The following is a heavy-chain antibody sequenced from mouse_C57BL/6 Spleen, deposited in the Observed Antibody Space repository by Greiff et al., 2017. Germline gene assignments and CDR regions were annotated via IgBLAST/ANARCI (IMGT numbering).Heavy chain of an antibody. D-gene: IGHD1-1*01. CDR1: GCTFTSYW. Sequence: VQLQQPGAELVKPGASVKLSCKASGCTFTSYWMHWVKQRPGQGLEWIGMIHPNSGSTNYNEKFKSKATLTVDKSSSTAYMQLSSLTSEDSAVYYCARSDYDGSSYPYWYFDVGGTGTTVTVSS. CDR3: ARSDYDGSSYPYWYFDV. CDR2: IHPNSGST. J-gene: IGHJ1*03. V-gene: IGHV1-64*01.